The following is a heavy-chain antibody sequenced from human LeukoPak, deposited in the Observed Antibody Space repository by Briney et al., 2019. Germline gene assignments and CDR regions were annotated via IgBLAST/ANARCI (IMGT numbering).Heavy chain of an antibody. Sequence: ASVKVSCKAAGYTFSGYYMHWVRQAPGQGVEWVGWVNPNKGNTNDAQKFQGRVTMTRDKSISKAYMELSRLTSADTAVYYCARGIIGGHEFDYWGQGTLVAVPS. V-gene: IGHV1-2*02. D-gene: IGHD3-10*01. J-gene: IGHJ4*02. CDR1: GYTFSGYY. CDR3: ARGIIGGHEFDY. CDR2: VNPNKGNT.